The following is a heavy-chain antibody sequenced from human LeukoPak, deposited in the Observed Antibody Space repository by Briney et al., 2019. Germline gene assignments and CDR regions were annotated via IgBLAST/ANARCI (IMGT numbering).Heavy chain of an antibody. CDR2: INPSGGST. CDR1: GYTFTSYY. V-gene: IGHV1-46*01. D-gene: IGHD1-26*01. Sequence: ASVKVSCKASGYTFTSYYTHWVRQAPGQGLEWMGIINPSGGSTSYAQKFQGRVTMTRDMSTSTVYMELSSLRSEDTAVYYCARDRGVGATIYWFDPWGQGTLVTVSS. CDR3: ARDRGVGATIYWFDP. J-gene: IGHJ5*02.